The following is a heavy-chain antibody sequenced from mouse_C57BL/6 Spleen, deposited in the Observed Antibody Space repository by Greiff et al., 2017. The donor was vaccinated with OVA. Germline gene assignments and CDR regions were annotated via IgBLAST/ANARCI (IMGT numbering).Heavy chain of an antibody. CDR3: ARGSRAY. CDR2: IDPSDSYT. V-gene: IGHV1-50*01. J-gene: IGHJ3*01. CDR1: GYTFTSYW. Sequence: QVQLQQPGAELVKPGASVKLSCKASGYTFTSYWMQWVKQRPGQGLEWIGEIDPSDSYTNYNQKFKGKATLTVDTSSSTAYMQLSSLTSEDSAVYYCARGSRAYWGKGTLVTVSA.